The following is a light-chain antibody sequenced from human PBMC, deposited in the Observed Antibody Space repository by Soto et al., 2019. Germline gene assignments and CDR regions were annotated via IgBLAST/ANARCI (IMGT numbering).Light chain of an antibody. CDR1: SSDVGGYNY. V-gene: IGLV2-14*01. J-gene: IGLJ1*01. CDR3: SSYTSSSTLLNV. CDR2: DVS. Sequence: QSALTQPASVSGSPGQSITISCTGTSSDVGGYNYVSWYQQHPGKAPKLMIYDVSNRPSGVSNRFSGSKSGNTASLTISGRQAEDEADYYCSSYTSSSTLLNVFGTGTKVTVL.